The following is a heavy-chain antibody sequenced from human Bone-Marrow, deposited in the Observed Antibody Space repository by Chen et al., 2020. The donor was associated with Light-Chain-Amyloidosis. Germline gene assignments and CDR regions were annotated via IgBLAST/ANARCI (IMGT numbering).Heavy chain of an antibody. CDR3: ARDRLGWGFPNNPFDV. CDR1: GFSYSRFA. V-gene: IGHV3-23*01. CDR2: ISATGGSI. D-gene: IGHD6-19*01. Sequence: EVQLLESGGGLAQVGGSLRLSCEASGFSYSRFAMTWVRLAPGKGLEWVSSISATGGSIYYADSVNGRFTISRDNSKNTLSLQMDSLRDEDTAIYYCARDRLGWGFPNNPFDVWGQGSLVTVSS. J-gene: IGHJ4*02.